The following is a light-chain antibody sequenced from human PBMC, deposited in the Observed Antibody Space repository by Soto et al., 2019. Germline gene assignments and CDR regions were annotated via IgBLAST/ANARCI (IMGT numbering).Light chain of an antibody. V-gene: IGLV2-14*01. CDR2: EVS. Sequence: QSVLTQPASVSGSPGQSITISCTGTSSDVGGYNYVSWYQQHPGKAPKLMIYEVSNRPLGVSNRFSGSKSGNTASLTISGLQAEDEADYYCTSYTSSSTIDVFGNGTKVT. CDR1: SSDVGGYNY. J-gene: IGLJ1*01. CDR3: TSYTSSSTIDV.